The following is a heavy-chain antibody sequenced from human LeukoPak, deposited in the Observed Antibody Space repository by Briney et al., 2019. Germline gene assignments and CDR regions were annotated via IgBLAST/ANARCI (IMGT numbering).Heavy chain of an antibody. CDR2: ISYDGSNK. Sequence: GGSLRLSCAASGFTFSSYAMHWVRQAPGKGLEWVAVISYDGSNKYYADSVKGRFTISRDNSKNTLYLQMNSLRAEDTAAYYCARDRGSSWYYYYGMDVWGQGTTVTVSS. CDR1: GFTFSSYA. V-gene: IGHV3-30-3*01. D-gene: IGHD6-13*01. J-gene: IGHJ6*02. CDR3: ARDRGSSWYYYYGMDV.